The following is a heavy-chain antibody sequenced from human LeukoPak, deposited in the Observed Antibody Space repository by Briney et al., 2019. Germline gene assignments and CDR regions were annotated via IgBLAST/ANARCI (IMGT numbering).Heavy chain of an antibody. J-gene: IGHJ4*02. Sequence: SETLSLTCTVSGGSISSYYWSWIRQPPGKGLEWIGYIYNSGSTNYNPSLKSRVTISVDTSKNQFSLKLSSVTAADTAVYYCARDPQLGGYFDYWGQGTLVTVSS. CDR1: GGSISSYY. CDR2: IYNSGST. D-gene: IGHD2-15*01. V-gene: IGHV4-4*08. CDR3: ARDPQLGGYFDY.